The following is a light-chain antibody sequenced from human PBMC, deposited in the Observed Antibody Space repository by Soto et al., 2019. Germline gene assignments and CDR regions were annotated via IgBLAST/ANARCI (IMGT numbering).Light chain of an antibody. V-gene: IGKV3D-20*02. CDR3: QQRAKWPSLT. Sequence: EIVMTQSPATLSVYLGDRATLFCRASKGVPSNYLPWYQQKPGQAPRLLIYGASNSATCMAARFSGSGSGTDFPLTINSLEPEDFAVYYCQQRAKWPSLTFGGGTKVDIK. J-gene: IGKJ4*01. CDR1: KGVPSNY. CDR2: GAS.